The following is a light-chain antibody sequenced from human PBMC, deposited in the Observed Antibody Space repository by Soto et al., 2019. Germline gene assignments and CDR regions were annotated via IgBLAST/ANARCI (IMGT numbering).Light chain of an antibody. CDR1: QSVSSSY. Sequence: EIVLTQSPGTLSLSSGEIATLSCRASQSVSSSYLAWYQQKPGQAPRLLVYATSSRATGIPDRFSGSGSGTDFTRTISRLEPEDFAVYYCQQYGSSSFTFGQGTKLEIK. CDR2: ATS. J-gene: IGKJ2*01. CDR3: QQYGSSSFT. V-gene: IGKV3-20*01.